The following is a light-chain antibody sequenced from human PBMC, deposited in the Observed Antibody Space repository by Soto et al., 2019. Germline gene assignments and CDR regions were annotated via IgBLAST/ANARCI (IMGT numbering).Light chain of an antibody. V-gene: IGLV2-14*01. CDR3: SSYTSSSPKV. CDR2: DVS. J-gene: IGLJ2*01. CDR1: SSDVGGYNY. Sequence: QSALTQPASVSGSPGQSITISCTGTSSDVGGYNYVSWYQQHPGKAPKLMIYDVSNRPSGVSNRFSGSKSGNTASLTISGLQAEDEADYYCSSYTSSSPKVFCGGTPLTV.